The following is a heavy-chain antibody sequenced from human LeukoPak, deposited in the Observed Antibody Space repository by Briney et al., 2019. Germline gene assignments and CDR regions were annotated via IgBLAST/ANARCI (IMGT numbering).Heavy chain of an antibody. CDR1: GYTFTGYY. J-gene: IGHJ5*02. Sequence: ASVKVSCKASGYTFTGYYMHWVRQAPGQGLEWMGWINPNSGGTNYAQKFQGRVTMTRDTSISTAYMELSRLRSDDTAVYYCARAGFETPFGELFPNWFDPWGQGTLVTVSS. V-gene: IGHV1-2*02. CDR3: ARAGFETPFGELFPNWFDP. CDR2: INPNSGGT. D-gene: IGHD3-10*01.